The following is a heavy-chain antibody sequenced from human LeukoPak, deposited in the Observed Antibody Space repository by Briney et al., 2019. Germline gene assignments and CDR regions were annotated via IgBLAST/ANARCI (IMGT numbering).Heavy chain of an antibody. J-gene: IGHJ4*02. V-gene: IGHV4-34*01. CDR3: ARAILYLNRQLERPFDY. CDR2: INHSGST. Sequence: PSETLSLTCAVYGGSFSGYYWSWIRQPPGKGLEWIGEINHSGSTNYNPSLKGRVTISVDTSKNQFSLKLSSVTAADTAVYYCARAILYLNRQLERPFDYWGQGTLVTVSS. CDR1: GGSFSGYY. D-gene: IGHD1-1*01.